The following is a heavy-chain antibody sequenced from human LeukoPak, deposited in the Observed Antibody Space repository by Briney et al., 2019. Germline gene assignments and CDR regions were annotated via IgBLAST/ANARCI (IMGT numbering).Heavy chain of an antibody. CDR2: IRNKANSYTT. D-gene: IGHD3-16*01. CDR1: GLTFSDHY. J-gene: IGHJ4*02. CDR3: TRDGGGTLDY. V-gene: IGHV3-72*01. Sequence: GGSLRLSCAASGLTFSDHYIDWVRQAPGKGLEWVGRIRNKANSYTTEYAASVKGRFTISRDDSKNSVYVQMNSLKTEDTAVYYCTRDGGGTLDYWGQGTLVTVSS.